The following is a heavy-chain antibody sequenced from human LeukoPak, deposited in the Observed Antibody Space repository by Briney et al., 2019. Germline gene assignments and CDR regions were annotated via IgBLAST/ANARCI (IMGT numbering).Heavy chain of an antibody. CDR1: GFTFSSHG. Sequence: PGGSLRLSCAASGFTFSSHGMHWVRQTPGKGLEWVAVIWYDGSNKYYADSAKGRFTISRDNSKNTLYLQMNSLTVEDTAVYYWAREVRYIAARYDHWGQGTLVTVSS. CDR3: AREVRYIAARYDH. CDR2: IWYDGSNK. D-gene: IGHD6-6*01. J-gene: IGHJ4*02. V-gene: IGHV3-30*19.